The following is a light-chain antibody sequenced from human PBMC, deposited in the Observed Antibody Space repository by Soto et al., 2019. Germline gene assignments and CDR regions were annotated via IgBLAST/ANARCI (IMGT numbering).Light chain of an antibody. CDR3: HQYYSYHGT. Sequence: AIRMTQSPSALSASTGDRVTITCRASQGISSYLDLYQQKPGKAPKLLIYAASTLQSGAQSRFSGSGSGTDFTLTVCRLQSEDIATYYCHQYYSYHGTFGTGTIVDI. V-gene: IGKV1-8*01. CDR2: AAS. J-gene: IGKJ3*01. CDR1: QGISSY.